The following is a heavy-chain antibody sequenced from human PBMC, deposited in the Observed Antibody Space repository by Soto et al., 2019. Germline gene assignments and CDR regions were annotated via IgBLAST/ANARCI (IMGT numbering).Heavy chain of an antibody. Sequence: PGGSLRLSCAASGFTFSTYSMNWVRQAPGKGLEWISYITSSSTTIFYADSVKGRFTISRDNAKNSLYLQMNSLRDEDTSVYYCARDNGIAGSFAPWGQGTLVTVSS. V-gene: IGHV3-48*02. D-gene: IGHD6-13*01. CDR2: ITSSSTTI. CDR3: ARDNGIAGSFAP. CDR1: GFTFSTYS. J-gene: IGHJ5*02.